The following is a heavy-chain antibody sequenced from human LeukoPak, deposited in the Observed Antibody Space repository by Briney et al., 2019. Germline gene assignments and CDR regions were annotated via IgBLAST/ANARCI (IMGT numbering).Heavy chain of an antibody. CDR1: GFVFNTYW. Sequence: GGSLRLSCTASGFVFNTYWMHWIRQAPGKGLVWVAFISADGTATKYADSVKGRFTISRDNSKNTLSLQMNSLRAEDTAIYYCAKSLWQQLIQRTTLDYWGLGTLVTVSS. CDR3: AKSLWQQLIQRTTLDY. J-gene: IGHJ4*02. CDR2: ISADGTAT. V-gene: IGHV3-74*03. D-gene: IGHD6-13*01.